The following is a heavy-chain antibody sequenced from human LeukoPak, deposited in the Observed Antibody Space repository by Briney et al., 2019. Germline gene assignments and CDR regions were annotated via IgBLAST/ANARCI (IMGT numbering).Heavy chain of an antibody. CDR1: GYTFTTYG. Sequence: GASVKVSCKASGYTFTTYGISWVRQAPGQGLEWMGWISTYNGDTNYAQKLQGRVTMTADTSTSTTYMELRSLRSDDTAVYYCTRGPFLNGNAYNWFDPWGQGTLVTVSS. V-gene: IGHV1-18*01. J-gene: IGHJ5*02. CDR3: TRGPFLNGNAYNWFDP. D-gene: IGHD1-20*01. CDR2: ISTYNGDT.